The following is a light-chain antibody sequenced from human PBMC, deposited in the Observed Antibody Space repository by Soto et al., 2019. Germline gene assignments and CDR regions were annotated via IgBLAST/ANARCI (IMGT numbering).Light chain of an antibody. CDR1: QSVSSNY. J-gene: IGKJ5*01. Sequence: EIVLTQSPGTLSLSPGERATLSCRASQSVSSNYLAWYQQKPGQAPRLLIYGASSRATGIPDRFSGSGSGTDFTLTIRRLEPEDFAVYYCQQYGSSPFTFGQGTRLEIK. CDR2: GAS. CDR3: QQYGSSPFT. V-gene: IGKV3-20*01.